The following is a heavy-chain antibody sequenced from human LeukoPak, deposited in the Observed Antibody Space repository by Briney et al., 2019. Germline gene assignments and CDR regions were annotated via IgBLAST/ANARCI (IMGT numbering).Heavy chain of an antibody. D-gene: IGHD3-3*01. CDR1: GFTFSAYA. CDR3: ASGGFYDFWSGYYTPFDY. J-gene: IGHJ4*02. CDR2: ISYDGSNK. Sequence: PGGSLRLSCAASGFTFSAYAMHWVRRAPGKGLEWVAVISYDGSNKYYADSVKGRFTISRDNSKNTLYLQMNSLRAEDTAAYYCASGGFYDFWSGYYTPFDYWGQGTLVTVSS. V-gene: IGHV3-30*01.